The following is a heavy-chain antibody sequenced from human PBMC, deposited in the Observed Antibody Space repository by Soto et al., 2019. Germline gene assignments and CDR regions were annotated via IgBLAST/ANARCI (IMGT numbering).Heavy chain of an antibody. CDR2: IYPGDSDT. Sequence: GESLKISCKGSGYSFTSYWIGWVRQMPGKGLEWMGIIYPGDSDTRYSPSFQGQVTISADKSISTAYLQWSSLKASDTAMYYCARSGTGYYYGSGSYYKGYGYYYGMDVWGQGTTVTVSS. V-gene: IGHV5-51*01. CDR3: ARSGTGYYYGSGSYYKGYGYYYGMDV. CDR1: GYSFTSYW. J-gene: IGHJ6*02. D-gene: IGHD3-10*01.